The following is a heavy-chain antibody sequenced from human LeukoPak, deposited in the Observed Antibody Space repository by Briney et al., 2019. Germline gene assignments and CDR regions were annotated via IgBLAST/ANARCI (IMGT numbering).Heavy chain of an antibody. J-gene: IGHJ4*02. Sequence: PGGSLRLSCAASGFTFSNFAMSWVRQAPGKGLEWVSAVSSDGVNTYYTESLKGSFTISRDNSKNTVYLQMHSLTVDDTAVYYCAKPFGFLEWLYGGYFDSWGQGTLVTVSS. V-gene: IGHV3-23*01. CDR1: GFTFSNFA. CDR3: AKPFGFLEWLYGGYFDS. D-gene: IGHD3-3*01. CDR2: VSSDGVNT.